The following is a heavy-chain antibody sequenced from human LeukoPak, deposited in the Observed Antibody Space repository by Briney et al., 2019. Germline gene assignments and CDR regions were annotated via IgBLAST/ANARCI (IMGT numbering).Heavy chain of an antibody. V-gene: IGHV3-7*03. J-gene: IGHJ4*02. Sequence: PGESLRLSCTASGFTFSNFWMGWVRQAPGKGLEWVANIKQDETEKFYLGSVKGRFTISRDNAKNSLYLQMNSLRAEDTAVYYCVRDNPRQQGFAYWGQGTLVTVSS. D-gene: IGHD6-13*01. CDR2: IKQDETEK. CDR3: VRDNPRQQGFAY. CDR1: GFTFSNFW.